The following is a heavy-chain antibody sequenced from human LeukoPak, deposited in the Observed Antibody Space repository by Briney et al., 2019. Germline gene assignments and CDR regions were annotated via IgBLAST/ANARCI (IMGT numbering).Heavy chain of an antibody. CDR3: PTYSSSWYYFDY. V-gene: IGHV3-15*01. CDR2: IKSNTDGGTT. J-gene: IGHJ4*02. D-gene: IGHD6-13*01. Sequence: PGGSLRLSCAASGFTFSNAWMSWVRQAPGVGRGWVGRIKSNTDGGTTEYDTPVKARFTISRDDSTNTLYLQMNSLKTEDTAMYYCPTYSSSWYYFDYWGQGTLVTVSS. CDR1: GFTFSNAW.